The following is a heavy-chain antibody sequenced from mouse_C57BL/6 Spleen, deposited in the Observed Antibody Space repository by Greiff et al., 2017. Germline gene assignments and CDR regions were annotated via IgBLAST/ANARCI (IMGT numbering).Heavy chain of an antibody. Sequence: VQLQQSGPELVKPGASVKIPCKASGYTFTDYNMDWVKQSHGKSLEWIGDINPNNGGTNYNQKFKGKATLTVDKSSSTAYMELRSLTSGDTAVYYCAAPSGSAWFAYWGQGTLVTVSA. D-gene: IGHD3-1*01. V-gene: IGHV1-18*01. CDR1: GYTFTDYN. CDR2: INPNNGGT. J-gene: IGHJ3*01. CDR3: AAPSGSAWFAY.